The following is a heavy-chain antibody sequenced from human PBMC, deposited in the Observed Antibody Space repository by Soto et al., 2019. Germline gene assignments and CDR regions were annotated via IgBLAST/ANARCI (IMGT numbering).Heavy chain of an antibody. CDR1: GYTFTSYY. CDR2: INPSGGST. D-gene: IGHD6-13*01. CDR3: AKFKGGRIAGPWFSVFDS. J-gene: IGHJ3*02. Sequence: ASVKVSCKASGYTFTSYYMHWVRQAPGQGLEWMGIINPSGGSTSYAQKFQGRVTMTRDTSTNTVYMELSSLRSEDTAKYYCAKFKGGRIAGPWFSVFDSWGQGTMVTVSS. V-gene: IGHV1-46*01.